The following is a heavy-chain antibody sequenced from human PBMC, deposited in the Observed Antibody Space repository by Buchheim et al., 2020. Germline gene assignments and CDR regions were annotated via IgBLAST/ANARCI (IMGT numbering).Heavy chain of an antibody. D-gene: IGHD6-13*01. CDR2: IRYDGSNK. J-gene: IGHJ4*02. Sequence: QVQLVESGGGVVQPGRSLRLSCAASGFTFSSYGMHWVRQAPGTGLEWVAFIRYDGSNKYYADSVKGRFTIIRDNSKNKQYLQMNSLRAEDTAVYYCAKDRSIAAAGRVIFDYWGQGTL. V-gene: IGHV3-30*02. CDR1: GFTFSSYG. CDR3: AKDRSIAAAGRVIFDY.